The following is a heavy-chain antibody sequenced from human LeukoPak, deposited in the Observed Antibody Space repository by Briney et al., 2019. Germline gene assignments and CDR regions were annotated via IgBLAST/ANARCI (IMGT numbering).Heavy chain of an antibody. D-gene: IGHD3-10*01. V-gene: IGHV4-34*01. J-gene: IGHJ5*02. CDR3: ARLCRDEEDYSDGSGSDNWFDP. CDR1: GGSFSGYY. CDR2: INHSGST. Sequence: SETLSLTCAVYGGSFSGYYWSWIRQPPGKGLEWIGEINHSGSTNYNPSLKSRVTISVDTSKNQFSLKLSSVTAADTAVYYCARLCRDEEDYSDGSGSDNWFDPWGQGTLVTVSS.